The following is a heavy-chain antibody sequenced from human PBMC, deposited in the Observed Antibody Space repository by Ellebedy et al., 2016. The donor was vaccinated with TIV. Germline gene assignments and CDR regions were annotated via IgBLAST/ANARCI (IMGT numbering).Heavy chain of an antibody. CDR2: INPSGGST. CDR3: ARDGNSRRGLEWYVWGSCPDY. J-gene: IGHJ4*02. CDR1: GYTFTSYY. V-gene: IGHV1-46*01. D-gene: IGHD3-16*01. Sequence: AASVKVSCKASGYTFTSYYMHWVRQAPGQGLEWMGIINPSGGSTSYAQKFQGRVTMTRDTSTSTVYMELSSLRSEDTAVYYCARDGNSRRGLEWYVWGSCPDYWGQGTLVTVSS.